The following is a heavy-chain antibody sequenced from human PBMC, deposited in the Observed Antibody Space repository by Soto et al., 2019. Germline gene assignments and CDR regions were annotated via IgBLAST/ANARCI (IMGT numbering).Heavy chain of an antibody. J-gene: IGHJ6*03. Sequence: SETLSLTCTVSGGSISSGGYYWSWIRQHPGKGLEWIGYIYYSGSTYYNPSLKSRVTISVDTSKNQFSLKLSSVTAADTAVYYCASTADYYYYYMDVWGKGTTVTVSS. CDR1: GGSISSGGYY. CDR2: IYYSGST. V-gene: IGHV4-31*03. CDR3: ASTADYYYYYMDV.